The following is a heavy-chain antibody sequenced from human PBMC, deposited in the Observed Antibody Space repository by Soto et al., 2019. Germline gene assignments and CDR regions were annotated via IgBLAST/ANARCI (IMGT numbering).Heavy chain of an antibody. CDR3: ARARHYYDSSGYYPSYRWFDP. J-gene: IGHJ5*02. D-gene: IGHD3-22*01. V-gene: IGHV1-69*13. CDR2: IIPYFGTA. Sequence: SVKVSCKASGYTFTSYGISWVRQAPGQGLEWMGGIIPYFGTANYAQKFQGRVTMTADESTSTAYMELSSLRSEDTAVYYCARARHYYDSSGYYPSYRWFDPWGQGTLVTVSS. CDR1: GYTFTSYG.